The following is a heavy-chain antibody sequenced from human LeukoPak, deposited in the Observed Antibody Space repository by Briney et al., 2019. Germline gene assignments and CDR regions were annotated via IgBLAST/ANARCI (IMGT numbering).Heavy chain of an antibody. J-gene: IGHJ3*02. CDR2: IIPSGGST. CDR1: GYTFTGYY. V-gene: IGHV1-46*01. CDR3: ARDGYYDILTGRHQRATFDI. D-gene: IGHD3-9*01. Sequence: GASVKVSCKASGYTFTGYYMHWVRQAPGQGLEWMGIIIPSGGSTTYAQKFQGRVTMTRDTSTTTVYMELSSLRSEDTAVYYCARDGYYDILTGRHQRATFDIWGQGTMVTVSS.